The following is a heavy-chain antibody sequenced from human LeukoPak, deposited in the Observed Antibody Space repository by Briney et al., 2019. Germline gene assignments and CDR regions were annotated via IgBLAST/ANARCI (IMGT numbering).Heavy chain of an antibody. D-gene: IGHD3-22*01. Sequence: SETLSLTCTVSGGSISTTYYYWSWIRQPPGKGLEWIGYIYYSGSTNYNPSLKSRVTISVDTSKNQFSLKLSSVTAADTAVYYCARGSYDSSGYYYGYWGQGTLVTVSS. CDR2: IYYSGST. CDR1: GGSISTTYYY. J-gene: IGHJ4*02. CDR3: ARGSYDSSGYYYGY. V-gene: IGHV4-61*05.